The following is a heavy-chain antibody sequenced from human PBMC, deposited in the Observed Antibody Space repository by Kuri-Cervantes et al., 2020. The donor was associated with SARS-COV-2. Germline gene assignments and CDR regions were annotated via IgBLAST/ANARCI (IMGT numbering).Heavy chain of an antibody. CDR2: INSDGSST. Sequence: GGSLRLSCAASGFTFSSYWMHWVRQAPGKGLVWVSRINSDGSSTSYADSVKGRSTISRDNAKNTLYLQMNSLRAEDTAVYYCARGLGTADAFDIWGQGTMVTVSS. D-gene: IGHD1-1*01. CDR1: GFTFSSYW. J-gene: IGHJ3*02. V-gene: IGHV3-74*01. CDR3: ARGLGTADAFDI.